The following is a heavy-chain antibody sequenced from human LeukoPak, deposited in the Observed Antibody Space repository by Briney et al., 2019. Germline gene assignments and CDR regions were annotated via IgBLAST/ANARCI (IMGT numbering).Heavy chain of an antibody. CDR1: GASVNSYY. CDR2: IYNSGST. V-gene: IGHV4-4*07. CDR3: ARGAYGDYGRNAFDV. D-gene: IGHD4-17*01. Sequence: SETLSLTCIVSGASVNSYYWSWIRQPAGKGLEWIGRIYNSGSTNYNPSLKSRVTMSLDASNNQFSLRLSSVTAADTAVYYCARGAYGDYGRNAFDVWGQGTMVTVSS. J-gene: IGHJ3*01.